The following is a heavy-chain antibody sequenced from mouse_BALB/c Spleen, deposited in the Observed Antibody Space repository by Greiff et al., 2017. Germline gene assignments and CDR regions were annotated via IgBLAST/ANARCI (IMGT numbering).Heavy chain of an antibody. V-gene: IGHV3-6*02. CDR3: ARGDGNYYYYAMDY. D-gene: IGHD2-1*01. J-gene: IGHJ4*01. CDR2: ISYDGSN. CDR1: GYSITSGYY. Sequence: DVQLQESGPGLVKPSQSLSLTCSVTGYSITSGYYWNWIRQFPGNKLEWMGYISYDGSNNYNPSLKNRISITRDTSKNQFFLKLNSVTTEDTATYYCARGDGNYYYYAMDYWGQGTSVTVSS.